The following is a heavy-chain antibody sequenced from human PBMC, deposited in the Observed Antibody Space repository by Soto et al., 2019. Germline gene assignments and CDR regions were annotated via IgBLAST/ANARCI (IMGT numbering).Heavy chain of an antibody. D-gene: IGHD2-15*01. V-gene: IGHV4-59*01. CDR3: ARVGGVAARTFDY. J-gene: IGHJ4*02. CDR2: LYYSGNT. Sequence: SETLSLTCTVSGGSISPFYWSWVRQPPGKGLEWIGYLYYSGNTNYNPSLKSRVTISVDASKNQVSLGLTSVTAADTAVYYCARVGGVAARTFDYWGQGTVVTVSS. CDR1: GGSISPFY.